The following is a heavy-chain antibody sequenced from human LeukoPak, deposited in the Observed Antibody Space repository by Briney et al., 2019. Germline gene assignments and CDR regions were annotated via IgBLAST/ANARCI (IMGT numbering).Heavy chain of an antibody. CDR1: GLTFSSYA. D-gene: IGHD3-3*01. Sequence: GGSLRLSCAASGLTFSSYAMSWVRQAPGKGLEWVSAISGSGGSTYYADSVKGRFTISRDNSKNTLYLQMNSLRAEDTAVYYCASNDFWSGYYPYIVDYWGQGTLVTVSS. CDR2: ISGSGGST. CDR3: ASNDFWSGYYPYIVDY. V-gene: IGHV3-23*01. J-gene: IGHJ4*02.